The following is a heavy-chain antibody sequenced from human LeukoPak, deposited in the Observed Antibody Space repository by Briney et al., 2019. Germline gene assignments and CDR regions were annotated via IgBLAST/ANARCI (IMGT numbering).Heavy chain of an antibody. Sequence: QSGGSLRLSCAGSGFTFSRYAMTWARQASGKGLQWVSAISPSSGSIYYADSVKGRFTISRDNSKNTLYLQMDSLRADDTAVYYCAKQTITGAPLDCWGQGTLVTVSS. J-gene: IGHJ4*02. D-gene: IGHD1-14*01. V-gene: IGHV3-23*01. CDR1: GFTFSRYA. CDR2: ISPSSGSI. CDR3: AKQTITGAPLDC.